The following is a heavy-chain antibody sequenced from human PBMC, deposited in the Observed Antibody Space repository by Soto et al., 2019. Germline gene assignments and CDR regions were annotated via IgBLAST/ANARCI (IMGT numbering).Heavy chain of an antibody. V-gene: IGHV4-30-4*01. CDR3: ATMGTPATGLYYFDY. CDR2: ISYSGST. CDR1: GGSISSGNYY. Sequence: QVQLQESGPGLVKPSQTLSLTCTVSGGSISSGNYYWSWIRQPPGKGLEWIGFISYSGSTYCNAASKSRFTISVDESKNQFSLNLSFVTAADTAVYYCATMGTPATGLYYFDYWGQVTLVTVSS. J-gene: IGHJ4*02. D-gene: IGHD1-7*01.